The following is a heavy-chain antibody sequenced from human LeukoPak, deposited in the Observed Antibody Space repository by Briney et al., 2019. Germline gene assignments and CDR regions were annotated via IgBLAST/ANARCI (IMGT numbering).Heavy chain of an antibody. D-gene: IGHD3-3*01. CDR2: ISAYNGNT. J-gene: IGHJ4*02. V-gene: IGHV1-18*01. Sequence: ASVKVSCKASGYTFTGYGISWVRQAPGQGLEWMGWISAYNGNTNYAQKLQGRVTMTTDTSTSTAYMELRSLRSDDTAVYYCARVPSNPNYDFWSGYYFDYWGQGTLVTVSS. CDR1: GYTFTGYG. CDR3: ARVPSNPNYDFWSGYYFDY.